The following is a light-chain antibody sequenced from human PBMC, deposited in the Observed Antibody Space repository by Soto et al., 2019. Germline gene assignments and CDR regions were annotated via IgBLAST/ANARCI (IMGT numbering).Light chain of an antibody. V-gene: IGLV3-21*02. CDR3: QVWDSSSDLVV. J-gene: IGLJ2*01. Sequence: SYELTQPPSVSVAPGQTARITCGGNNIGSKSVHWYQQKPGQAPVLVVYDDSDRPSGIPERFSGSNSGNTATLTISRVEARDEADYYCQVWDSSSDLVVFGGGTKLTDL. CDR1: NIGSKS. CDR2: DDS.